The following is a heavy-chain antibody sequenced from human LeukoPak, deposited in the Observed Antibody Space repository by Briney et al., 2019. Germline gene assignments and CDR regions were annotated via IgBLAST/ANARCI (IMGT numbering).Heavy chain of an antibody. D-gene: IGHD6-19*01. CDR3: ARHGSASGWYRSHFDY. CDR2: IYYSGST. CDR1: GGSISSSSYY. V-gene: IGHV4-39*01. J-gene: IGHJ4*02. Sequence: SETLSLTCTVSGGSISSSSYYWGWIRQPPGTGLEWIGSIYYSGSTYYSPSLKSRVTMSVDTSKNQFSLKLSSVTAAGTAVYYCARHGSASGWYRSHFDYWGQGTLVTVSS.